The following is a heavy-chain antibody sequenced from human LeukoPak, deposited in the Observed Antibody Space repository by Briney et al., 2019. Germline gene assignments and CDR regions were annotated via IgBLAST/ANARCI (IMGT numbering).Heavy chain of an antibody. D-gene: IGHD3-10*01. Sequence: GASVKVSCKASGYTFTGYYMHWVRQAPGQGLEWMGWINPNSGGTNYAQKFQGRVTMTRDTSISTAYMELSRLRSDDTAVYYCAREGVRHYYGSGSYYYYYMDVWGKGTTVTISS. J-gene: IGHJ6*03. V-gene: IGHV1-2*02. CDR1: GYTFTGYY. CDR2: INPNSGGT. CDR3: AREGVRHYYGSGSYYYYYMDV.